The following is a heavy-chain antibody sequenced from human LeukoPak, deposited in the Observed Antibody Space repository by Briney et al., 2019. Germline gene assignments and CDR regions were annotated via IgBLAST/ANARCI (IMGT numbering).Heavy chain of an antibody. CDR2: IYYSGST. Sequence: SETLSLTCTVSGGSISSSSYYWGWIRQPPGKGLEWIGSIYYSGSTYYNPSLKSRVTISVDTSKNQFSLKLSSVTAADTAVYYCARLLVSSTRNIVDYWGQGTLVTVSS. J-gene: IGHJ4*02. D-gene: IGHD2-2*01. CDR3: ARLLVSSTRNIVDY. V-gene: IGHV4-39*01. CDR1: GGSISSSSYY.